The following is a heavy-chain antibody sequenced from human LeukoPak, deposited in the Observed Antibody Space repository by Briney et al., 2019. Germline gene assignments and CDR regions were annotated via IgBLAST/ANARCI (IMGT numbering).Heavy chain of an antibody. J-gene: IGHJ4*02. Sequence: SETLSLTCAVSGVSISSSEWWLWVRQPPGQGLEWIGEIHRAGRTRYNPSLKSRVTISMDYSKNQFSLKLTSVTAADTAIYYCGKTDIYSNPIDYWGPGSLVTFSS. CDR1: GVSISSSEW. CDR3: GKTDIYSNPIDY. V-gene: IGHV4-4*02. CDR2: IHRAGRT. D-gene: IGHD3-9*01.